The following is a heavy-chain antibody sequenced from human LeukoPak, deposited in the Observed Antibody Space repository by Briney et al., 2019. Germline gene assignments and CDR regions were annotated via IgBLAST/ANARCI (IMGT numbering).Heavy chain of an antibody. J-gene: IGHJ5*02. CDR1: GFTFSSYS. D-gene: IGHD3-22*01. CDR2: ISSSSSYI. V-gene: IGHV3-21*01. CDR3: ARAEGYYYDSSGYYSDWFDP. Sequence: GGSLRLSCAASGFTFSSYSMNWVRQAPGKGLEWVSSISSSSSYIYYADSVKGRFTISRDNAKNSLYLQMNSLRAEDTAVYYCARAEGYYYDSSGYYSDWFDPWGQGTLVTVSS.